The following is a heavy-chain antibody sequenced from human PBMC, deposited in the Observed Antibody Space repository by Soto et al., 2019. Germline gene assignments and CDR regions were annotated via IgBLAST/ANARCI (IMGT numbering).Heavy chain of an antibody. Sequence: QLQLQESGPGLVKPSETLSLTCTVSGGSISSSSYYWGWIRQPPGKGLEWIGSIYYSGSTYYNPSLKSRVTISVDTSKNQFSLKLSSVTAADTAVYYCARSYYDILTGYIRGGYFDYWGQGTLVTVSS. D-gene: IGHD3-9*01. V-gene: IGHV4-39*01. CDR2: IYYSGST. J-gene: IGHJ4*02. CDR1: GGSISSSSYY. CDR3: ARSYYDILTGYIRGGYFDY.